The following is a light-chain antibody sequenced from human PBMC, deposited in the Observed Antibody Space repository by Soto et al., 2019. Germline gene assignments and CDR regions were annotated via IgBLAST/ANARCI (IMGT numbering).Light chain of an antibody. CDR2: GTS. CDR1: QSVNIN. J-gene: IGKJ4*01. CDR3: QQYNDWPPLT. V-gene: IGKV3-15*01. Sequence: EIVMTQSPATLSVPPGERATLSCRASQSVNINLAWYQQKPGQAPRLLIYGTSTRATGVPARFSGSGSGTEFTLTISNLQSEDFAVYYCQQYNDWPPLTFGGGTKVDIK.